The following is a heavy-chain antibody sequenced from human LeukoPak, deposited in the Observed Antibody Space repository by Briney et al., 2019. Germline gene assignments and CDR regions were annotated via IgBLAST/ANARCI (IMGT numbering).Heavy chain of an antibody. V-gene: IGHV4-59*08. CDR2: IYYSGST. CDR1: GGSISSYY. J-gene: IGHJ5*02. D-gene: IGHD6-13*01. CDR3: ARTVYSSSWYGWFDP. Sequence: SETLSLTCTVSGGSISSYYWSWIRQPPGKGLEWIGFIYYSGSTNYNPSLKSRVTISVDTSKNQFSLKLSSVTAADTAVYYCARTVYSSSWYGWFDPWGQGTLVTVSS.